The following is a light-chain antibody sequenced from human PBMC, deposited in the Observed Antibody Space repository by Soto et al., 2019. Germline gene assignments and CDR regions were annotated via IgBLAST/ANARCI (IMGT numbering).Light chain of an antibody. V-gene: IGLV1-44*01. CDR1: SSNIGSNT. J-gene: IGLJ2*01. Sequence: QSVLTQPPSASGTPGQRVTISCSGSSSNIGSNTVNWYQQLPGAAPKLLIYDNNLRPSGVPDRFSGSKSGTSASLAISGLQSEDEADYYCAAWDDSLNAVVFGGGTQLTVL. CDR3: AAWDDSLNAVV. CDR2: DNN.